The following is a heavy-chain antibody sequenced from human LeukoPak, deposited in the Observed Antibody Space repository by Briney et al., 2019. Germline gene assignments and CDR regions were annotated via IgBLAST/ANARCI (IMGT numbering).Heavy chain of an antibody. CDR2: ISSSSSYI. D-gene: IGHD2-21*02. CDR1: GFTFSSYS. Sequence: GGSLRLSCAASGFTFSSYSMNWVRQAPGKGLEWVSSISSSSSYIYYADSVKGRFTISRDNAKNSLYLQMNSLRAEDTAVYYCARGSRLCSGDCYYFDYWGQGTLVTVSS. CDR3: ARGSRLCSGDCYYFDY. V-gene: IGHV3-21*01. J-gene: IGHJ4*02.